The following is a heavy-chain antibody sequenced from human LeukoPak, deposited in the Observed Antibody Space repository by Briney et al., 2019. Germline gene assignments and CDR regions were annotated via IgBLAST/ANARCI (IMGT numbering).Heavy chain of an antibody. CDR2: IYYSGST. CDR3: ARGMGYFDY. CDR1: GGSISSYY. Sequence: SETLSLTCTVSGGSISSYYWSWIRQPPGKGLEWIGYIYYSGSTYYNPSLKSRVTISVDTSKNQFSLKLSSVTAADTAVYYCARGMGYFDYWGQGTLVTVSS. V-gene: IGHV4-59*12. D-gene: IGHD1-26*01. J-gene: IGHJ4*02.